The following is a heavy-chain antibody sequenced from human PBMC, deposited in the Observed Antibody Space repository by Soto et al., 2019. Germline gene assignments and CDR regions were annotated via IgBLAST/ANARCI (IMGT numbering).Heavy chain of an antibody. CDR1: GYTFTNYY. CDR2: ISPDGGRT. V-gene: IGHV1-46*01. CDR3: ATRDPGHY. Sequence: ASGQVSCKASGYTFTNYYMHWVRQAPGQGLEWMGIISPDGGRTSYAQKFQGRVTMTRDTSTSTVYMELSGLRSEDTAVYYCATRDPGHYWGQGTLVTVSS. J-gene: IGHJ4*02.